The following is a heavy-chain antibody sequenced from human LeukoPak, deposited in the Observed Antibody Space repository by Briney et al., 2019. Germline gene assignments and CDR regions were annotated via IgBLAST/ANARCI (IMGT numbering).Heavy chain of an antibody. CDR3: ARDLSPVVRAPPMGY. Sequence: GGSLRLSCAASGFTFTNYGMHWVRQAPGKGLEWVALITYDGYYKYYSDSVKGRFTISSDTSKNTLYLQMNSLRAEDTAVYYCARDLSPVVRAPPMGYWGQGTPVTVSS. V-gene: IGHV3-30*03. CDR2: ITYDGYYK. J-gene: IGHJ4*02. CDR1: GFTFTNYG. D-gene: IGHD3-10*01.